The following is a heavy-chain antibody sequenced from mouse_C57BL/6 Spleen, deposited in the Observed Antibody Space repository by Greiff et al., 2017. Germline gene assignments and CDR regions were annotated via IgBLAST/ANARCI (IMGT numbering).Heavy chain of an antibody. CDR3: ARGDHYYGSSYVDY. J-gene: IGHJ2*01. D-gene: IGHD1-1*01. V-gene: IGHV1-26*01. CDR1: GYTFTDYY. Sequence: VQLQQSGPELVKPGASVKISCKASGYTFTDYYMNWVKQSHGKSLEWIGDINPNNGGTSYNQKFKGKATLTVDKSSSTAYMELRSLTSEDSAVYYCARGDHYYGSSYVDYWGQGTTLTVSS. CDR2: INPNNGGT.